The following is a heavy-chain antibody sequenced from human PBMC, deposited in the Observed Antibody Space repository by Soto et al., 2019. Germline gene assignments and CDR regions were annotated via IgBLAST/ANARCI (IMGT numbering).Heavy chain of an antibody. V-gene: IGHV4-59*01. D-gene: IGHD6-19*01. Sequence: SLTRTVSGASISKNYRTWIQQPPGKGLEWIGHIDYSGNTNCHPSLKSRVTISVDTFENQFSLKLSSVIAADTAVYYCPREKVTAVAEYKYYYGMDVWGQGTTV. CDR3: PREKVTAVAEYKYYYGMDV. CDR2: IDYSGNT. J-gene: IGHJ6*01. CDR1: GASISKNY.